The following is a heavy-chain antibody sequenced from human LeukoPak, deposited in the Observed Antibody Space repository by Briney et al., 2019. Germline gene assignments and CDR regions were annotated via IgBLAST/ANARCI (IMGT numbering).Heavy chain of an antibody. D-gene: IGHD4-11*01. CDR2: IKSKTDGGTT. CDR3: TTAITYTGAAFDI. Sequence: GGSLRLSCAASGFTFSNAWMSWVRQAPGKGLEWVGRIKSKTDGGTTDYAAPVKGRFMISRGDSKNTLYLQVNSLNTEDTAVYYCTTAITYTGAAFDIWGQGTMVTVSS. V-gene: IGHV3-15*01. J-gene: IGHJ3*02. CDR1: GFTFSNAW.